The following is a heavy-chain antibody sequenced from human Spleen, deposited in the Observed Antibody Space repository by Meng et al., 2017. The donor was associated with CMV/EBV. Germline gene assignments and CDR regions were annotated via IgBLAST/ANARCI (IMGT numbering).Heavy chain of an antibody. Sequence: GESLKISCAASGFTFSSYAMSWVRQAPGKGLEWVSVIYSGGSSTYYADSVKGRFTISRDNSKNTLYLQMNSLRAEDTAVYYCARDRGQGYSSSSGSDYWGQGTLVTVSS. V-gene: IGHV3-23*03. J-gene: IGHJ4*02. CDR1: GFTFSSYA. D-gene: IGHD6-6*01. CDR2: IYSGGSST. CDR3: ARDRGQGYSSSSGSDY.